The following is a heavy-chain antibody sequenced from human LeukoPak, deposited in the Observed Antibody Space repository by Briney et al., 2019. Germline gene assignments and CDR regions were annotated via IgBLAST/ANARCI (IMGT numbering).Heavy chain of an antibody. CDR1: GFTFSSYE. V-gene: IGHV3-9*01. J-gene: IGHJ6*03. Sequence: PGGSLRLSCAASGFTFSSYEMNWVRQAPGKGLEWVSGVTWNSDSIGYADSVKGRFTISRDNAKNSLYLQMNSLRAEDTALYYCSGGYYNYMDVWGKGATVTISS. CDR3: SGGYYNYMDV. D-gene: IGHD4-23*01. CDR2: VTWNSDSI.